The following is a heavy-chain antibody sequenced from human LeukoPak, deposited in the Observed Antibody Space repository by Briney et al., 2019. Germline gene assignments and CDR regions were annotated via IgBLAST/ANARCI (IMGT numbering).Heavy chain of an antibody. CDR1: GFNFKNYD. Sequence: GGSLRLSCAASGFNFKNYDMYWVRQAPGKGLGWVAVISFDGSNKDYADSVKGRFTISRDNSKNAQYLQMNGLGGEDTALYYCAKDLIAVGDGYYFGYWGQGTLATVSS. CDR3: AKDLIAVGDGYYFGY. V-gene: IGHV3-30*18. D-gene: IGHD6-19*01. J-gene: IGHJ4*02. CDR2: ISFDGSNK.